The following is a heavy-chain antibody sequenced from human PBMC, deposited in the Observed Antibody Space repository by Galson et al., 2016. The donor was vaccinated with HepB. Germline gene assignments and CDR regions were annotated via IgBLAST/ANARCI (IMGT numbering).Heavy chain of an antibody. CDR3: AKRHEYCPPVGCSVDY. D-gene: IGHD2/OR15-2a*01. CDR2: DSMDGRRK. Sequence: SLRLSCAGSGFIFSNYGMHWVRRAPGKGLEWVAADSMDGRRKFYADSVKGRFTISRDNSNNMLFLQMSSLRPDDTAVYYCAKRHEYCPPVGCSVDYWGQGTLVSVSS. CDR1: GFIFSNYG. J-gene: IGHJ4*02. V-gene: IGHV3-30*18.